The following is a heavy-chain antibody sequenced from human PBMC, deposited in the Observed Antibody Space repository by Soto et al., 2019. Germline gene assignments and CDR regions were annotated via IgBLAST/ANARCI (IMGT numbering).Heavy chain of an antibody. Sequence: ASVKVSCKASGYTFTNYYMHWVRQAPGQGLEWMGIINPSGGSTTYAQKFQGRVTMTRDTSTSTVYMELSSLRSEDTAVYYCARERTVAGNDYWGQGTLVTVSS. D-gene: IGHD6-19*01. V-gene: IGHV1-46*01. CDR1: GYTFTNYY. CDR3: ARERTVAGNDY. J-gene: IGHJ4*02. CDR2: INPSGGST.